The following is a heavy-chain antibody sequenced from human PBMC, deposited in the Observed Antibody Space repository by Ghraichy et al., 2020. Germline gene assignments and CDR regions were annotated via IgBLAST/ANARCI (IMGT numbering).Heavy chain of an antibody. V-gene: IGHV3-23*01. D-gene: IGHD2-15*01. J-gene: IGHJ6*02. CDR1: GFTFSSYA. CDR2: ISGSGGST. CDR3: AKSPRLLVYGMDV. Sequence: GGSLRLSCAASGFTFSSYAMSWVRQAPGKGLEWVSSISGSGGSTYYADSVKGRFTISRDNSKSTLYLQMNSLRAEDTAVYYGAKSPRLLVYGMDVWGQGTTVTVSS.